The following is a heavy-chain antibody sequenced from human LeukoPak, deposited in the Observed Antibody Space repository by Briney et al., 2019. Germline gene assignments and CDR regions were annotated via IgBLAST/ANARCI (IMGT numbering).Heavy chain of an antibody. D-gene: IGHD6-19*01. J-gene: IGHJ4*02. CDR3: ASYLYRSGWWEEYFDY. V-gene: IGHV4-4*07. CDR1: GGSISSYY. Sequence: SETLSLTCTVSGGSISSYYWSWIRQPAGKGLEWIGRIYTCVSTNYNPSLKSRVTMSVDTSKNQFSLKLSSVTAADTAVYYCASYLYRSGWWEEYFDYWGQGTLVTVSS. CDR2: IYTCVST.